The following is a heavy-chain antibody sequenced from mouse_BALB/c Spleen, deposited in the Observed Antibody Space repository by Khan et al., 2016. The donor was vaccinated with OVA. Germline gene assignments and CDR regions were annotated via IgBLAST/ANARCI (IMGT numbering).Heavy chain of an antibody. D-gene: IGHD3-3*01. J-gene: IGHJ2*01. V-gene: IGHV2-9*02. Sequence: QVQLKESGPGLVAPSQSLSITCTVSGFSLTTYGVHWFRQPPGNGLEWLGIIWAGGSTNYNSALMSRLTISQDTSKSQVVVKMNRLQTDDTAMYYCARAWVISTDSCDYWGQGTPLTVSS. CDR3: ARAWVISTDSCDY. CDR1: GFSLTTYG. CDR2: IWAGGST.